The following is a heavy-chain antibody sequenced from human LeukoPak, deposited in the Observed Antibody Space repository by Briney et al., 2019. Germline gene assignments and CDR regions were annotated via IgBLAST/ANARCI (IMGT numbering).Heavy chain of an antibody. D-gene: IGHD3-22*01. J-gene: IGHJ4*02. CDR2: IYPGDSDT. CDR3: ARVPTYYYDSSGSQRGYYFDY. Sequence: GESLKISCKGSGYSFTSYWIGWVRQMPGKGLEWMGIIYPGDSDTGYSPSFQGQVTISADKSISTAYLQWSSLKASDTAMYYRARVPTYYYDSSGSQRGYYFDYWGQGTLVTVSS. CDR1: GYSFTSYW. V-gene: IGHV5-51*01.